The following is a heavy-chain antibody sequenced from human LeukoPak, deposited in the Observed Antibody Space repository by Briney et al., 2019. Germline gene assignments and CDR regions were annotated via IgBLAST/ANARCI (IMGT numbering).Heavy chain of an antibody. V-gene: IGHV3-30*02. J-gene: IGHJ4*02. D-gene: IGHD2-8*01. CDR1: GFTFSSYG. CDR2: IRYDGSNK. CDR3: AKDRSNAFDY. Sequence: GGSLGLSCAASGFTFSSYGMHWVRQAPGKGLEWVAFIRYDGSNKYYADSVKGRFTISRDNSKNTLYLQMNSLRAEDTAVYYCAKDRSNAFDYWARESWSPSPQ.